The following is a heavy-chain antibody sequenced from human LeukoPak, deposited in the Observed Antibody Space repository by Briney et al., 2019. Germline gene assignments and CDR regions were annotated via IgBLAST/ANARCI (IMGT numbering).Heavy chain of an antibody. CDR2: IIPILGIA. V-gene: IGHV1-69*04. Sequence: ASVKVSCKASGGTFSSYTISWVRQAPGQGLEWMGRIIPILGIANYAQKFQGRVTITADKSTSTAYMELSSLRSEDTAVYYCARDLVVGATFDYWGQGTLVTVSS. CDR1: GGTFSSYT. J-gene: IGHJ4*02. D-gene: IGHD1-26*01. CDR3: ARDLVVGATFDY.